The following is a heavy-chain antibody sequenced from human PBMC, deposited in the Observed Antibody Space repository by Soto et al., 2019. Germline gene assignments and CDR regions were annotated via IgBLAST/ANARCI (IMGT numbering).Heavy chain of an antibody. V-gene: IGHV6-1*01. CDR1: GDSVSSNSAA. Sequence: SQTLSLTCGISGDSVSSNSAAWNLLRQSPSRGLEWLGRTYYRSKWYNDYAVSVESRITINPDTSKNHFSLQLNFVTPEDTAVYFCARGEQYSGRIFDYWGQGTLVTAPQ. D-gene: IGHD1-26*01. CDR3: ARGEQYSGRIFDY. CDR2: TYYRSKWYN. J-gene: IGHJ4*02.